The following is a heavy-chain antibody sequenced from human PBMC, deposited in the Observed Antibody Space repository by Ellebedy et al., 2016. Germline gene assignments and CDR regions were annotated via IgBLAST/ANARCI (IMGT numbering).Heavy chain of an antibody. CDR1: GFTFSSYG. CDR3: AKGGDCSSTSCYTYYYYYYMDV. V-gene: IGHV3-33*05. J-gene: IGHJ6*03. CDR2: ISYDGSNK. Sequence: GGSLRLSXAASGFTFSSYGMHWVRQAPGKGLEWVAVISYDGSNKYYADSVKGRFTISRDNSKNTLYLQMNSLRAEDTAVYYCAKGGDCSSTSCYTYYYYYYMDVWGKGTTVTVSS. D-gene: IGHD2-2*01.